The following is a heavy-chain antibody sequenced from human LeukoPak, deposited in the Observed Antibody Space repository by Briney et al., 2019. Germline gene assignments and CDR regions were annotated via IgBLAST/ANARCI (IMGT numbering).Heavy chain of an antibody. CDR1: GGSVSSGSYY. CDR3: ARTGYSYGFYFDY. CDR2: IYYSGNT. D-gene: IGHD5-18*01. Sequence: SETLSLTCTVSGGSVSSGSYYWSWIRQHPGKGLEWIGYIYYSGNTYYNPSLKSRVTISVDTSKNQFSLKLSSVTAADTAVYYCARTGYSYGFYFDYWGQGTLVTVSS. J-gene: IGHJ4*02. V-gene: IGHV4-31*03.